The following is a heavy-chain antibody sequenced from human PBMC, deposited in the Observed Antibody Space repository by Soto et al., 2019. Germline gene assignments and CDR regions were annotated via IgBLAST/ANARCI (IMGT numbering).Heavy chain of an antibody. CDR2: IYYGGIT. V-gene: IGHV4-39*01. Sequence: KTSATRDIAWPVSRGSLSSGSFYWAWIRQPPGKVLDWIGSIYYGGITHYNPSLKSRVSISVDTSKNQFSLKLTSVTAADTAVYYCARHRMGEILYVDWSTRKYYYGMDVWGQGTTVTVSS. D-gene: IGHD3-9*01. CDR3: ARHRMGEILYVDWSTRKYYYGMDV. CDR1: RGSLSSGSFY. J-gene: IGHJ6*02.